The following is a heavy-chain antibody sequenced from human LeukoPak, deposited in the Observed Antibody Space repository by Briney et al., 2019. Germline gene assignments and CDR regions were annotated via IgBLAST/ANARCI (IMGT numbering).Heavy chain of an antibody. CDR3: ARDYRWGCSGGSCLGY. V-gene: IGHV3-66*01. D-gene: IGHD2-15*01. CDR1: GFTVSSNS. Sequence: PGGSLRLSCAASGFTVSSNSFGWVRQAPGKGLDWVSLIYGGGSTHYADSVKGRFTISRDNSKNTLYLQMNSLRAEDTAVYYCARDYRWGCSGGSCLGYWGQGTLVTVSS. CDR2: IYGGGST. J-gene: IGHJ4*02.